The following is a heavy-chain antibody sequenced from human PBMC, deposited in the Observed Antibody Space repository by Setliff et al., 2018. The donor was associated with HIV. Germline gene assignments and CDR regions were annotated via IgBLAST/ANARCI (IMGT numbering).Heavy chain of an antibody. D-gene: IGHD4-4*01. J-gene: IGHJ3*02. V-gene: IGHV4-61*02. CDR3: ARDGETTVMGDAFDI. CDR1: GDSISSGYYY. Sequence: PSETLSLTCTVSGDSISSGYYYWSWIRQPAGKGLEWIGRIHTSGRTKYNPSLQSRVTISVDASKNQFSLRLRSVTAADTAVYYCARDGETTVMGDAFDIWGQGTMVTVSS. CDR2: IHTSGRT.